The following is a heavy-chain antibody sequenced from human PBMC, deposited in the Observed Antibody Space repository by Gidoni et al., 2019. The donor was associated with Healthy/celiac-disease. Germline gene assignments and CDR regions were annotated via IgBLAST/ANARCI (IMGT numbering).Heavy chain of an antibody. D-gene: IGHD3-16*02. Sequence: QVPLVESGGGVVQPGRSLRPPWAGSGITFSRYGMHWVRQAPGKGLEWVAVIWYDGSNKYYADSVKGRFTISRDNSKNTLYLQMNSLRAEDTAVYYCARAPYVWGSYRYGGLDYWGQGTLVTVSS. CDR1: GITFSRYG. V-gene: IGHV3-33*01. CDR3: ARAPYVWGSYRYGGLDY. J-gene: IGHJ4*02. CDR2: IWYDGSNK.